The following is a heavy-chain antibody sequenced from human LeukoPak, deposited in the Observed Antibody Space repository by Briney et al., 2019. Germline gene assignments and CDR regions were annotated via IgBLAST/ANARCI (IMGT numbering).Heavy chain of an antibody. CDR2: IYYSGST. J-gene: IGHJ4*02. CDR1: GGSISSSSYY. Sequence: ASETLSLTCTVSGGSISSSSYYWGWIRQPPGKGLEWIGSIYYSGSTYYNPSLKSRVTISVDTSKNQFSLKLSSVTAADTAVYYCARRGFDSSGYKSGFGQGQSFDYWGQGTLVTVSS. D-gene: IGHD3-22*01. V-gene: IGHV4-39*07. CDR3: ARRGFDSSGYKSGFGQGQSFDY.